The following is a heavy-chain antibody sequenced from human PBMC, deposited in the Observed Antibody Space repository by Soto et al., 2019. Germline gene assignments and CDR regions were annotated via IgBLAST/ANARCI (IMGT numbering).Heavy chain of an antibody. CDR2: IDPSSGTT. J-gene: IGHJ6*02. D-gene: IGHD2-15*01. CDR1: GYSFSNFY. CDR3: ARGAVVVPNGLIAGMDV. V-gene: IGHV1-46*01. Sequence: ASVKVSCKPSGYSFSNFYVHWVRQAPGQGLEWMGIIDPSSGTTSYTQKFQERVTMTRDTSMSTVYMELSRLRSEDTAVYYCARGAVVVPNGLIAGMDVRGRGTTVTVSS.